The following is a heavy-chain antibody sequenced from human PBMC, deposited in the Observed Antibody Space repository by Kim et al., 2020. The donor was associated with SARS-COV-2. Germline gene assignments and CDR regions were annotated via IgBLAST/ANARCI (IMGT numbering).Heavy chain of an antibody. Sequence: GGSLRLSCVASGFTFSSYDIHWVRQAPGKGLEWVAVISYDGSNKYYAASVKGRFTISRDNSKTTLYLQMNSLRAEDTAVYYCAKAPYGSGSYYFDYWGQG. J-gene: IGHJ4*02. V-gene: IGHV3-30*18. D-gene: IGHD3-10*01. CDR3: AKAPYGSGSYYFDY. CDR2: ISYDGSNK. CDR1: GFTFSSYD.